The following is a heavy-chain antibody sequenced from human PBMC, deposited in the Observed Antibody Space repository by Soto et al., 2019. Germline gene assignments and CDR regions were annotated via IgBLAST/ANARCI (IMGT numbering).Heavy chain of an antibody. D-gene: IGHD2-15*01. Sequence: GGSLRLSCKGSGFTFSSFAIQWVRQAPGKGLEWVAAISDDGTNKYTADSVKGRFTISRDNSRNTVYLQVNSLRIEDTAVYYCARGERRLTLGYCSGGSCFEVVYGMDVWGQGTTVTVSS. CDR1: GFTFSSFA. V-gene: IGHV3-30*04. J-gene: IGHJ6*02. CDR3: ARGERRLTLGYCSGGSCFEVVYGMDV. CDR2: ISDDGTNK.